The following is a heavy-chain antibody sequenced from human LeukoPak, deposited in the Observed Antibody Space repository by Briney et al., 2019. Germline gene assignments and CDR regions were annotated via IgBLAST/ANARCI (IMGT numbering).Heavy chain of an antibody. CDR3: ARHRGELRLWWSPKYYFDY. CDR2: IYYSWST. V-gene: IGHV4-39*01. Sequence: SETLSLTCTGSGGSISSSSYYWGWIRQPPGKGREWIGGIYYSWSTHCNPALKNRVTISVDPSKNQFSLKLSSVTPPDTAVYYRARHRGELRLWWSPKYYFDYWGQGTLVTVSS. D-gene: IGHD2-21*01. J-gene: IGHJ4*02. CDR1: GGSISSSSYY.